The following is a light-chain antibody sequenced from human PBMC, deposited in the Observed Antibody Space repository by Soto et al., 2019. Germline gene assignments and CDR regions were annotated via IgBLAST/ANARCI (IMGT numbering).Light chain of an antibody. CDR1: SSDVGGYNY. CDR3: CSYAGTFTHV. J-gene: IGLJ1*01. V-gene: IGLV2-11*01. CDR2: AVT. Sequence: QSVLTQPRSVSGSPGQSVTISCTGTSSDVGGYNYVSWFQQHPGKAPKLMIYAVTERPSGVPDRFSGSKSGNTASLTISGLQAEDEADYYCCSYAGTFTHVFGTGTKVTVL.